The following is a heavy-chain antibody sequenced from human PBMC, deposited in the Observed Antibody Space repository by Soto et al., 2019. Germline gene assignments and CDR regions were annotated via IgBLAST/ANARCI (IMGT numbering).Heavy chain of an antibody. Sequence: EVQLLESGGGLVQPGGSLRLSCAASGFTFSSSAMSWVRQAPGKGLEWVSAISGSGGSTYYADSVKGRFTIFRDNSKNTLYLQMNSLRAEDTAVYYCSKVMVRGLTVDWGQGTLVTVSS. J-gene: IGHJ4*02. CDR2: ISGSGGST. CDR3: SKVMVRGLTVD. V-gene: IGHV3-23*01. D-gene: IGHD3-10*01. CDR1: GFTFSSSA.